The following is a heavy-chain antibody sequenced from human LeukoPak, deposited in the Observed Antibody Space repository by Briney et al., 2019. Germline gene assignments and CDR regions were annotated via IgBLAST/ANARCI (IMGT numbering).Heavy chain of an antibody. V-gene: IGHV4-59*01. CDR1: GGSITGSY. D-gene: IGHD3-22*01. CDR2: IYYSGTT. CDR3: ARSKVTYYYDAGGYYYFDY. Sequence: SETLSLTCSVSGGSITGSYWSWIRQSPGKGLEWIGHIYYSGTTNYSSSLRSRVTISVDMSNKQFSLKLRSVTAADTAVYYCARSKVTYYYDAGGYYYFDYWGQGALVTVSS. J-gene: IGHJ4*02.